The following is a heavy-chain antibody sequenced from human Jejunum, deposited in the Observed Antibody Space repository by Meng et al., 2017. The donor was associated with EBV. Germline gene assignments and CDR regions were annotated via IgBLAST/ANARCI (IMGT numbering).Heavy chain of an antibody. CDR2: IYNSEST. V-gene: IGHV4-61*08. CDR1: GGSVSSGGYY. CDR3: ARDQNGSYFAY. J-gene: IGHJ4*02. D-gene: IGHD1-26*01. Sequence: QGQAQGPGPGVGKLSETLSLHWTCAGGSVSSGGYYWSWIRQPPGKGLEWIGYIYNSESTNYKSSLKSRVTISADTSKNQFSLRLSSVTAADTAVYYCARDQNGSYFAYWGQGTLVTVSS.